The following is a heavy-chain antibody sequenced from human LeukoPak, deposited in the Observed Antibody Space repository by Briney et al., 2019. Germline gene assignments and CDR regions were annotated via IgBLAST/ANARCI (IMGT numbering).Heavy chain of an antibody. V-gene: IGHV3-21*01. Sequence: GQSLRLSCAASGFTFSSYSMNWVRQAPGTALEWVSSIRSSSSYIYYADSVKGRFTISRDNAKNSLYLQLNSLRAEDTAVYYCAREVEGIAAAHQEAFDIWGQGTMVTVSS. CDR2: IRSSSSYI. CDR3: AREVEGIAAAHQEAFDI. J-gene: IGHJ3*02. CDR1: GFTFSSYS. D-gene: IGHD6-13*01.